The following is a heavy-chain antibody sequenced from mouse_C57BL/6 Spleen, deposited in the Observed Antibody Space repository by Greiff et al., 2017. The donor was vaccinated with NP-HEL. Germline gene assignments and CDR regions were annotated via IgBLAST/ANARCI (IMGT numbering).Heavy chain of an antibody. D-gene: IGHD2-5*01. CDR1: GYTFTSYW. CDR3: ARSSNYLFAY. V-gene: IGHV1-69*01. CDR2: IDPSDSYT. Sequence: VKLMESGAELVMPGASVKLSCKASGYTFTSYWMHWVKQRPGQGLEWIGEIDPSDSYTNYNQKFKGKSTLTVDKSSSTAYMHLSSLTSEDSAVYNCARSSNYLFAYWGQGTLVTVSA. J-gene: IGHJ3*01.